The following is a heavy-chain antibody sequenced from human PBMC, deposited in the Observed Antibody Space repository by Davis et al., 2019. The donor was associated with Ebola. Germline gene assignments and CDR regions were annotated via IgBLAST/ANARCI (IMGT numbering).Heavy chain of an antibody. J-gene: IGHJ2*01. CDR1: GGSVSSGYYY. V-gene: IGHV4-61*01. CDR3: ARENYWYFDL. CDR2: IYYSGST. Sequence: SETLSLTCTVSGGSVSSGYYYWSWVRQPPGKGLEWIGYIYYSGSTKNNPSLKSRVTISVDTSKNQFSLKLSSVTAADTAVYYCARENYWYFDLWGRGTLVTVSS.